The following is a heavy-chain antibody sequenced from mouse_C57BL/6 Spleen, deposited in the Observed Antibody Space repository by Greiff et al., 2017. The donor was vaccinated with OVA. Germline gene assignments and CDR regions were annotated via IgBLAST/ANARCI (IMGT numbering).Heavy chain of an antibody. Sequence: EVQVVESGGGLVQPKGSLKLSCAASGFTFNTYAMHWVRQAPGKGLEWVARIRSKSSNYATYYAVSVKDRFTISRDDSQSMLYLQMNNLKTENTAMYYCVRDGGARYYDAMDYWGQGTSVTVSS. CDR2: IRSKSSNYAT. J-gene: IGHJ4*01. CDR3: VRDGGARYYDAMDY. CDR1: GFTFNTYA. D-gene: IGHD3-1*01. V-gene: IGHV10-3*01.